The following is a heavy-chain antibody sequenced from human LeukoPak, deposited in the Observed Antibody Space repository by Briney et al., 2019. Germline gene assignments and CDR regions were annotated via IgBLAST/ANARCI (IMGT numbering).Heavy chain of an antibody. D-gene: IGHD2-15*01. V-gene: IGHV3-48*02. J-gene: IGHJ4*02. CDR3: ARELYCSGGSCYPIDY. Sequence: PGGSLRLSCAASGFTFSSYSMNWVRQAPGKGLEWVSYISSSSTIYYADPVKGRFTISRDNAKNSLYLQMNTLRDEDTAVYYCARELYCSGGSCYPIDYWGQGTLVTVSS. CDR1: GFTFSSYS. CDR2: ISSSSTI.